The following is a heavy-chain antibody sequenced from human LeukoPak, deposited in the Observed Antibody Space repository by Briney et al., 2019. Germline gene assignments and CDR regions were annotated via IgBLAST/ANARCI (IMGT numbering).Heavy chain of an antibody. D-gene: IGHD2-15*01. CDR1: NGPITSTKW. V-gene: IGHV4-4*02. CDR2: ISHTGST. J-gene: IGHJ3*02. Sequence: PSETLSLTCTVSNGPITSTKWWSWVRQPPGKGLEWIGEISHTGSTNYNPSFNSRVTMSVDKSKNQFSLNLKSVTAADTALYYCASSSLVVVVTHGFDIWGRGTAVTVSS. CDR3: ASSSLVVVVTHGFDI.